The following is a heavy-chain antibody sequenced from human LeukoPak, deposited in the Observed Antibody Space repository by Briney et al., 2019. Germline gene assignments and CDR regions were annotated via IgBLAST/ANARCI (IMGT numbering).Heavy chain of an antibody. J-gene: IGHJ3*02. CDR2: INHSGST. Sequence: PSETLSLTCAVYGGSFSGYYWSWIRQPPGKGLEWIGEINHSGSTNYNPSLKSRVTISVDTSRNQFSLKLSSVTAADTAVYYCARERLRYFDWLLDAFDIWGQGTMVTVSS. V-gene: IGHV4-34*01. CDR3: ARERLRYFDWLLDAFDI. CDR1: GGSFSGYY. D-gene: IGHD3-9*01.